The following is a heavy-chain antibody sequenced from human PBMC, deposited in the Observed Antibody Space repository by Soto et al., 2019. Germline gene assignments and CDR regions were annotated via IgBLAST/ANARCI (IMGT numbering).Heavy chain of an antibody. CDR3: AVGDPPI. CDR1: GVSITDFY. V-gene: IGHV4-4*07. Sequence: QVQLQESGPGLVKPSETLSLTCTVSGVSITDFYWSWIRQPAGKGLEWIGRVYGSGSSSYNPSLKSRVTMSVDTSKKQFSLNLTSVTAADTAVYYCAVGDPPIWGQGTVVTVSS. J-gene: IGHJ3*02. CDR2: VYGSGSS.